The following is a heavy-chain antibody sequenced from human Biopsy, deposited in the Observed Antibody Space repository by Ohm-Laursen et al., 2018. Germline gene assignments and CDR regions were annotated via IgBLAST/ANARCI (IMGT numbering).Heavy chain of an antibody. J-gene: IGHJ5*02. CDR2: IFNSANT. Sequence: SQTLSLTCTVSGGSISSGGSYWSWIRQRPGKGLEWIRYIFNSANTYYNPSLKNLITIPGDTSKNQFSLKLNSMTAADTAVYHCARGDYFDSNGYFWFDPWGQGTLVTVSS. CDR3: ARGDYFDSNGYFWFDP. CDR1: GGSISSGGSY. D-gene: IGHD3-22*01. V-gene: IGHV4-31*01.